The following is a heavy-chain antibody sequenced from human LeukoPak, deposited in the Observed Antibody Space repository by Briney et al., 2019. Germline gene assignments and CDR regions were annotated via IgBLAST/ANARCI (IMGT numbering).Heavy chain of an antibody. CDR3: AKDVKRGYSGYDAFDI. J-gene: IGHJ3*02. CDR1: GFTFDDYA. Sequence: PGGSLRLSCAASGFTFDDYAMHWVRQAPGKGLEWVSGISWNSGSIGYADSVKGRFTISRGNAKNSLYLQMNSLRAEDTALYYCAKDVKRGYSGYDAFDIWGQGTMVTVSS. V-gene: IGHV3-9*01. D-gene: IGHD5-12*01. CDR2: ISWNSGSI.